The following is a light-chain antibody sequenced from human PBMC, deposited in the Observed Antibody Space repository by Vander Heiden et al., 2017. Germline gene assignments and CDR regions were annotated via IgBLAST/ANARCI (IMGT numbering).Light chain of an antibody. V-gene: IGLV3-21*02. CDR2: EDT. Sequence: SYVLTQSPSLSVAPGQTARMTCEGNNIGRKRVQWYQQKPGQAPVLVVYEDTDRPSGVPERFSGSKSGNTATLTITRVEAGDEADYYWQVWDTSSGHQGIFGGGTKLTVL. J-gene: IGLJ2*01. CDR3: QVWDTSSGHQGI. CDR1: NIGRKR.